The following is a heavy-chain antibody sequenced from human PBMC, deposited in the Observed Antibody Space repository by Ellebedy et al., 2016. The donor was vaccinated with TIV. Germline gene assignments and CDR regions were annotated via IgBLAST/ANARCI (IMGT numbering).Heavy chain of an antibody. CDR1: GFTFSSYG. Sequence: GESLKISCAASGFTFSSYGMHWVRQAPGKGLEWVAVVSYAGNTKYYADSVKGRFTISRDNSRNTLYLQMNSLRADDSAIYYCGRDAVTGNGRWDWLDPWGRGSLVTVSS. CDR3: GRDAVTGNGRWDWLDP. V-gene: IGHV3-30*03. J-gene: IGHJ5*02. D-gene: IGHD2-21*02. CDR2: VSYAGNTK.